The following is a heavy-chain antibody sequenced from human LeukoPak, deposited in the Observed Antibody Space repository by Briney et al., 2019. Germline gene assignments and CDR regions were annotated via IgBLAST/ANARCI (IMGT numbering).Heavy chain of an antibody. CDR3: AREKSTYSSGWFERGVFDY. CDR1: GFTFSSYS. CDR2: ISSSSSTI. D-gene: IGHD6-19*01. J-gene: IGHJ4*02. Sequence: GGSLRLSCAASGFTFSSYSMNWVRQAPGKRLEWVSYISSSSSTIYYADSVKGRFTISRDNAKNSLYLQMNSLRAEDTAVYYCAREKSTYSSGWFERGVFDYWGQGTLVTVSS. V-gene: IGHV3-48*04.